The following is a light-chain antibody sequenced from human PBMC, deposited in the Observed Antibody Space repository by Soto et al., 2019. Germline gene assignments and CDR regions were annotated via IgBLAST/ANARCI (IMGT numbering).Light chain of an antibody. J-gene: IGKJ1*01. CDR3: QQYNNWPRT. CDR2: GAS. CDR1: QSIHTN. V-gene: IGKV3-15*01. Sequence: ETVMTQSEATLSVSPGERATLSCRASQSIHTNLAWYQQKPGQPPRLLIYGASTRVTGIPTRFSGSGPGTEFTLPISSLQSEDFAVYYCQQYNNWPRTFGQGTKVEIK.